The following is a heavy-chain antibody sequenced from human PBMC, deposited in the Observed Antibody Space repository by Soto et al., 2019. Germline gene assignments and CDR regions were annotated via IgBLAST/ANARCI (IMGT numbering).Heavy chain of an antibody. V-gene: IGHV6-1*01. J-gene: IGHJ6*02. CDR3: AGVVWFRGMDV. Sequence: PSQTLSLTCDISGDSVSSSSAAWNWIRQSPSRGPEWLGRTYYRSKWIHEYTLSMESRITINPDTSKNQFSLHIYSVTPEDTAVYYCAGVVWFRGMDVWGQGTPVTVSS. CDR1: GDSVSSSSAA. D-gene: IGHD3-16*01. CDR2: TYYRSKWIH.